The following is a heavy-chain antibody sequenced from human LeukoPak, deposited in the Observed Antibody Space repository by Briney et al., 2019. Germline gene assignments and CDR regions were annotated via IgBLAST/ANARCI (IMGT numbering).Heavy chain of an antibody. J-gene: IGHJ6*02. V-gene: IGHV4-34*01. CDR1: GGSFSGYY. CDR3: ARVTCSSTSCYDWDYGMDV. D-gene: IGHD2-2*01. CDR2: INHSGST. Sequence: SETLSLTCAVYGGSFSGYYWSWIRQPPGKGLEWIGEINHSGSTNYNPSLKSRVTISVDTSKNQFSLKLSSVTAADTAVYYCARVTCSSTSCYDWDYGMDVWGQGTTVTVSS.